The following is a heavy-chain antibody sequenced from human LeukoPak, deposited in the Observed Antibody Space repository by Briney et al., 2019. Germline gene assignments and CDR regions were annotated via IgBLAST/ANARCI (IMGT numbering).Heavy chain of an antibody. D-gene: IGHD4-23*01. CDR3: GREQTPFDY. J-gene: IGHJ4*02. Sequence: SETLSLTCTASGDSISSSNNYWGWLRQPLGKGLEWIGSIYYSGTTYYKPSLKSRVTISVDTSKNQFSLKLTSVTAADTAVYYCGREQTPFDYWGQGTLVTVSS. V-gene: IGHV4-39*02. CDR2: IYYSGTT. CDR1: GDSISSSNNY.